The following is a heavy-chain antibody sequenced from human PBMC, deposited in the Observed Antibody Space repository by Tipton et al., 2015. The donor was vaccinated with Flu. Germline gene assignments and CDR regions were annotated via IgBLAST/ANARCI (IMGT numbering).Heavy chain of an antibody. CDR1: GFIFSSYS. CDR3: ASPRWGSGEAFDI. CDR2: ISSSGSYI. D-gene: IGHD3-10*01. J-gene: IGHJ3*02. Sequence: SLRLSCVVSGFIFSSYSMSWVRQAPGRGLEWVSSISSSGSYIYYADSVQGRFTISRDNAKNSLYLEMNSLRVEDTAVYYCASPRWGSGEAFDIWGQGTRVTVSS. V-gene: IGHV3-21*01.